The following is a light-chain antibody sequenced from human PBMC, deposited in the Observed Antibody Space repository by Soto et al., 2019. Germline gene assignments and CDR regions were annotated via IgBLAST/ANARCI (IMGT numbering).Light chain of an antibody. CDR1: QSVNSNY. Sequence: EMVMTQSPAILSLSAGERATLSCRASQSVNSNYLAWYQQHPGQPPRLLIYGASSRATGIPDRFRGSGSGAEFTLTISRLEPEDFEVYYCQQYGTSPYTFGQGTKVDIK. CDR3: QQYGTSPYT. V-gene: IGKV3-20*01. CDR2: GAS. J-gene: IGKJ2*01.